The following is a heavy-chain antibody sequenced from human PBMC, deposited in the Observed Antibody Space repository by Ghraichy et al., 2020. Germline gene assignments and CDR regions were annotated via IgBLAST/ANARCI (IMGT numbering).Heavy chain of an antibody. CDR2: ISSSSSYI. D-gene: IGHD6-19*01. CDR3: ARLGYSSGWYYFDY. J-gene: IGHJ4*02. CDR1: GFTFSSYS. V-gene: IGHV3-21*01. Sequence: LTCAASGFTFSSYSMNWVRQAPGKGLEWVSSISSSSSYIYYADSVKGRFTISRDNAKNSLYLQMNSLRAEDTAVYYCARLGYSSGWYYFDYWGQGTLVTVSS.